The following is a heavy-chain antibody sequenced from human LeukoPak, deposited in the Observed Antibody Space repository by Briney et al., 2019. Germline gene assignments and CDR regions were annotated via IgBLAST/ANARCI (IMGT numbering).Heavy chain of an antibody. V-gene: IGHV4-39*01. CDR3: ARLSVLLWFGELSGKPYFDY. CDR1: GGSISSSSYY. D-gene: IGHD3-10*01. CDR2: IYYSGST. J-gene: IGHJ4*02. Sequence: SETLSLTCTVSGGSISSSSYYWGWIRQPPGKGLEWIGSIYYSGSTYYNPSLKSRVTISVDTSKNQFSLKLSSVTAADTAVYYCARLSVLLWFGELSGKPYFDYWGQGTLVTVSS.